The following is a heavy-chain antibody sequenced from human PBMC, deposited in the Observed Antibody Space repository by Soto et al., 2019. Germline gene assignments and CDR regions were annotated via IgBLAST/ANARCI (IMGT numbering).Heavy chain of an antibody. Sequence: GGSLILSCVGSGFTFSYHYMDWVRQAPGKGLEWVGRSRDKSQSYTTSYAAPVKDRFTISRDDSKNSLYLQMNSLKTDDTAVYYCVRVIKGGTTSFDPWGQGTLVTVSS. CDR1: GFTFSYHY. CDR3: VRVIKGGTTSFDP. D-gene: IGHD1-1*01. CDR2: SRDKSQSYTT. V-gene: IGHV3-72*01. J-gene: IGHJ5*02.